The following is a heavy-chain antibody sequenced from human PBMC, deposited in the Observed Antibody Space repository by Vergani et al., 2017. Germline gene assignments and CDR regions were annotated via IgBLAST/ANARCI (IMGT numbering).Heavy chain of an antibody. Sequence: EVQLVESGGGLVQPGRSLRLSCAASGFTFDDYDMHWVRQAPGKGLEWFSGISWNSVSIGYADSVKGRFTISRDNATTSLYLQMNSLRAEDTALYYCANTTGTTYSSGWYDYWGQGTLVTVSS. V-gene: IGHV3-9*01. J-gene: IGHJ4*02. D-gene: IGHD6-19*01. CDR1: GFTFDDYD. CDR2: ISWNSVSI. CDR3: ANTTGTTYSSGWYDY.